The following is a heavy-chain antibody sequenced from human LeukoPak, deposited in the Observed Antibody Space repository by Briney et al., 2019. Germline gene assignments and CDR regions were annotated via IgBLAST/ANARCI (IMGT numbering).Heavy chain of an antibody. V-gene: IGHV1-69*01. Sequence: SVKVSCKASGGTFSSYAISWVRQAPGQGLEWMGGIIPIFGTANYAQKFQGRVTITADESTSTAYMELSSLRSEDTAVYYCASTGIGSKRAYYFDYWGQGTLVTVSS. J-gene: IGHJ4*02. CDR2: IIPIFGTA. CDR1: GGTFSSYA. CDR3: ASTGIGSKRAYYFDY. D-gene: IGHD3-10*01.